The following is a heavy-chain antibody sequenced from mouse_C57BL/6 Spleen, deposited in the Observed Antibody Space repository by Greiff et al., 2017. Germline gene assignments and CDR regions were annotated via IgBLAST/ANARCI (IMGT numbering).Heavy chain of an antibody. CDR1: GFTFSDYG. D-gene: IGHD1-1*01. J-gene: IGHJ1*03. Sequence: DVQLQESGGGLVKPGGSLKLSCAASGFTFSDYGMHWVRQAPEKGLEWVAYISSGSSTIYYADTVKGRFTISRDNAKNTLFLQMTSLRSEDTAMYYCARDYYGSSYGWYFDVWGTGTTVTVSS. CDR2: ISSGSSTI. CDR3: ARDYYGSSYGWYFDV. V-gene: IGHV5-17*01.